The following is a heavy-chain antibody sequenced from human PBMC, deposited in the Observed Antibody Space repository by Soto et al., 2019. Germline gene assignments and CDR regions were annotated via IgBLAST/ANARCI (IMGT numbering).Heavy chain of an antibody. Sequence: EVNILESGGGLVQPGGSLRLSCATSGFSFRSYAMSWVRQAPGKGPEWVAGISASGTATYYTDSVNGRLTISRDNSRSTLALEMKGLRVEDTAIYYCGKDPNGDFVGAFDMWGQGTMVTVSS. CDR2: ISASGTAT. CDR3: GKDPNGDFVGAFDM. CDR1: GFSFRSYA. J-gene: IGHJ3*02. V-gene: IGHV3-23*01. D-gene: IGHD3-10*01.